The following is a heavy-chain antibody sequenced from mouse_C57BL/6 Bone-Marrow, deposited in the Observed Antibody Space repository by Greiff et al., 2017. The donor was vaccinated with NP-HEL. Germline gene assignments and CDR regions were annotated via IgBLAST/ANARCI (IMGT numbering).Heavy chain of an antibody. CDR3: ARCERNGGSGY. CDR2: IDPSDSET. D-gene: IGHD1-1*02. V-gene: IGHV1-52*01. J-gene: IGHJ4*01. CDR1: GYTFTSYW. Sequence: QVQLQQPGAELVRPGSSVKLSCKASGYTFTSYWMHWVKQRPIQGLEWIGNIDPSDSETHYNQKFKDKATLTVDKSSSTAYMQLSSLTSEDSAVYYCARCERNGGSGYWGQGTSVTVSS.